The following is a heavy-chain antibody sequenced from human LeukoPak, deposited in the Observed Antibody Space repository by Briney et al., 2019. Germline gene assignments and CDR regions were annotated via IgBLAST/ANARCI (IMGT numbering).Heavy chain of an antibody. V-gene: IGHV1-69*13. Sequence: SVKVSCKASGGTFSSYAVSWVRQAPGQGLEWMGGIIPIFGTANYAQKFQGRVTITADESTNTAYMELSSLRSEDTAVYYCARDRVDTAMVKGFDYWGQGTLVTVSS. CDR2: IIPIFGTA. D-gene: IGHD5-18*01. J-gene: IGHJ4*02. CDR1: GGTFSSYA. CDR3: ARDRVDTAMVKGFDY.